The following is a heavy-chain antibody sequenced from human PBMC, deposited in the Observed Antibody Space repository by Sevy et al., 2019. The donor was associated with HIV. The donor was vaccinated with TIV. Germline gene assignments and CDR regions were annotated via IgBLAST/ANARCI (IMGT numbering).Heavy chain of an antibody. D-gene: IGHD5-12*01. CDR1: GGTFSSYA. V-gene: IGHV1-69*13. Sequence: ASVKVSCKASGGTFSSYAIGWVRQAPGQGVEWMGGIIPIFGTANYAQKFQGRVTITADESTSTAYMELSSLRSEDTAVYYCARDPSMRSPMVATIWWFDPSGQGTMVTVSS. J-gene: IGHJ5*02. CDR3: ARDPSMRSPMVATIWWFDP. CDR2: IIPIFGTA.